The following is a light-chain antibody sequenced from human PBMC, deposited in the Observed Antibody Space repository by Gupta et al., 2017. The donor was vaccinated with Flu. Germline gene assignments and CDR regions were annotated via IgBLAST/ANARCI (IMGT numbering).Light chain of an antibody. CDR2: DNN. CDR1: RSNIGAGYD. CDR3: QSYDNSLSVHVL. Sequence: QSVLTQPPSVSGAPGQRVTISCTGSRSNIGAGYDVHWYQKLPGAAPKLLIYDNNNRPSGVPDRFSGSKSGTSASLAITGLQAEDEADYFCQSYDNSLSVHVLFGGGTKLTVL. J-gene: IGLJ2*01. V-gene: IGLV1-40*01.